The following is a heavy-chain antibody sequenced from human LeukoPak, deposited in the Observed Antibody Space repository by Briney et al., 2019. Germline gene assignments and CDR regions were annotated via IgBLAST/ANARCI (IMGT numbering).Heavy chain of an antibody. V-gene: IGHV4-61*02. CDR1: GGSISSGSYY. J-gene: IGHJ1*01. CDR2: IYTSGST. Sequence: SETLSLTCTVSGGSISSGSYYWSWIRQPAGKGLEWIGRIYTSGSTNYNPSLKSRVTISVDTSKNQFSLKLSSVTAADTAVYYCARDAGYYYDSSGYSITAEYFQHWGQGTLVTVSS. D-gene: IGHD3-22*01. CDR3: ARDAGYYYDSSGYSITAEYFQH.